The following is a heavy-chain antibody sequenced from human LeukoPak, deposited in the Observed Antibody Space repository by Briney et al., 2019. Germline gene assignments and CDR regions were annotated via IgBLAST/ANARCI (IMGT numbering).Heavy chain of an antibody. CDR3: AGTQSGYGVYGAFDI. CDR2: ISYDGSNK. CDR1: GFTFSSYA. Sequence: QPGRSLRLSCAASGFTFSSYAMHWVRQAPGKGLEWVAVISYDGSNKYYADSVKGRFTISRDNSKNTLYLQMNSLRAEDTAVYYCAGTQSGYGVYGAFDIWGQGTMVTVSS. J-gene: IGHJ3*02. V-gene: IGHV3-30-3*01. D-gene: IGHD4-17*01.